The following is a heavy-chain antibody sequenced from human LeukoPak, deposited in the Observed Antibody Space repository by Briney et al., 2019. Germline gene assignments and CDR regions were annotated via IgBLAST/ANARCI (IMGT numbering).Heavy chain of an antibody. J-gene: IGHJ6*02. CDR3: ARETYYYGMDV. Sequence: GGSLRLSCAASGFTVSSNYMSWVRQAPGKGLEWVSIIYSGGRTDYADSVKGRFTISRDNSKNTLYLQMNSLRAEDTAVCFCARETYYYGMDVWGQGTTVTVSS. CDR1: GFTVSSNY. CDR2: IYSGGRT. V-gene: IGHV3-66*01.